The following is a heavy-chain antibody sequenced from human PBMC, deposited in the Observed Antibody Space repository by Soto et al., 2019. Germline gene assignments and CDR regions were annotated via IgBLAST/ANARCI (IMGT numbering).Heavy chain of an antibody. J-gene: IGHJ6*02. CDR3: ARLGGHCGATCCGYYAMDV. Sequence: QLQLQESGPRLVKPSETLSLTCTVSGGSISSGPYSWGWIRQPPGQGLEWLVTFHYSGSTHYNPSLVSRVNIYVETSKEQFSLRVNSETAADTAVYYCARLGGHCGATCCGYYAMDVWGQGTTVTVSS. CDR2: FHYSGST. D-gene: IGHD2-21*01. V-gene: IGHV4-39*01. CDR1: GGSISSGPYS.